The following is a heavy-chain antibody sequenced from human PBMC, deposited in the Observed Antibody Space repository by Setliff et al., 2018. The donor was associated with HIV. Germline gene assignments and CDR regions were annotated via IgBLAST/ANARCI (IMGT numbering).Heavy chain of an antibody. CDR1: GFTFNHHW. CDR2: INSDGSDI. V-gene: IGHV3-74*01. Sequence: PGGSLRLSCAASGFTFNHHWMHWVRQAPGKGLVWVSRINSDGSDITYADSVKGRFIISRDNAKNTLYLHMHTLRAEDTAVYYCARAPPTTVVNFFDSWGQGTQVTVSS. D-gene: IGHD4-17*01. J-gene: IGHJ4*02. CDR3: ARAPPTTVVNFFDS.